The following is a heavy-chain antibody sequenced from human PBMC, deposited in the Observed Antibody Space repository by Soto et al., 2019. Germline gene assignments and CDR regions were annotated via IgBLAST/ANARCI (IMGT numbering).Heavy chain of an antibody. CDR3: ASYNGWYHRTYFDF. D-gene: IGHD6-19*01. CDR1: GGSFSGYY. J-gene: IGHJ4*02. V-gene: IGHV4-34*01. CDR2: IAHSGST. Sequence: PSETLSLTCAVYGGSFSGYYWSWIRQPPRKGLEWIGEIAHSGSTNYNPSLKSRVTISLDTSRNRFSLKLTSVTAADTAVYYCASYNGWYHRTYFDFWGQGTLVTVSS.